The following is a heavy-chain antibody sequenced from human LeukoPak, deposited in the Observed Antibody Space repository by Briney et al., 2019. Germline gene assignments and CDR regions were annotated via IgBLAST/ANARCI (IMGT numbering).Heavy chain of an antibody. CDR2: ISAYNGNT. D-gene: IGHD3-9*01. CDR3: ARYMEEGFDGYFDY. J-gene: IGHJ4*02. CDR1: GYTFSSYG. Sequence: ASVKVSCKASGYTFSSYGISWVRQAPGQGLEWMGWISAYNGNTKYAQKLQVRVTMTADTSTSTAYMELRSLRSDDTAVYYRARYMEEGFDGYFDYWGQGTLVTVSS. V-gene: IGHV1-18*04.